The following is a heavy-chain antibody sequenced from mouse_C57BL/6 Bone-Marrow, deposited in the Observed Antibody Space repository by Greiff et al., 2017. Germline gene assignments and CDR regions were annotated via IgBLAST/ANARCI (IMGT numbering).Heavy chain of an antibody. J-gene: IGHJ1*03. CDR1: GFNIKDDY. V-gene: IGHV14-4*01. Sequence: EVQLQQSGAELVRPGASVKLSCTASGFNIKDDYMNWVKQRPEQGLEWIGWIDPENGDTEYASKFQGKATITADTSSNTAYLPLSSLTSEDTAVYYCTTGYYGSSPYWYFDVWGTGTTVTVSS. CDR3: TTGYYGSSPYWYFDV. D-gene: IGHD1-1*01. CDR2: IDPENGDT.